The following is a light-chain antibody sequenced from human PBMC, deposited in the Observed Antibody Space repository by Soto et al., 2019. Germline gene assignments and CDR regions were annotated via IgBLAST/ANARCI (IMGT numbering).Light chain of an antibody. CDR3: SSFTSSNTYV. CDR1: SSDIGAYNR. CDR2: DVN. V-gene: IGLV2-18*02. Sequence: QSALTQPPSVSGSPGQSVAISCTGTSSDIGAYNRVSWYQQPPGTAPKLMIYDVNNRPSGVLDRFSGSKSGNTASLTISGLQADDEADYYCSSFTSSNTYVFGTGTKVTV. J-gene: IGLJ1*01.